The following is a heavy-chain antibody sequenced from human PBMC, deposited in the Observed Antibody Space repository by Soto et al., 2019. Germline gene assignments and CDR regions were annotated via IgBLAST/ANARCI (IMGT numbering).Heavy chain of an antibody. CDR3: AKGSRGNWNYNYYYGMDV. J-gene: IGHJ6*02. CDR1: GFTFSSYG. D-gene: IGHD1-7*01. V-gene: IGHV3-30*18. Sequence: SLRLSCAASGFTFSSYGMHWVRQAPGKGLEWVAVISYDGSNKYYADSVKGRFTISRDNSKNTLYLQMNSLRAEDTAVYYCAKGSRGNWNYNYYYGMDVWGQGTTVTVSS. CDR2: ISYDGSNK.